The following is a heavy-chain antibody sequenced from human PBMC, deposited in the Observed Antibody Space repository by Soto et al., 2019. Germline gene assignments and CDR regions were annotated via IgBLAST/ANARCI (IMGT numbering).Heavy chain of an antibody. V-gene: IGHV3-7*05. Sequence: GGSLRLSCAASGFTFSSYWMSWVRKAPGKGLEWVANIKQDGSEKYYVDSVKGRFTISRDNSKNTLYLQMNSLRADDTAVYYCAKDREMATSTYYYYYGMDVWGQGTTVTVSS. CDR1: GFTFSSYW. CDR3: AKDREMATSTYYYYYGMDV. D-gene: IGHD5-12*01. CDR2: IKQDGSEK. J-gene: IGHJ6*02.